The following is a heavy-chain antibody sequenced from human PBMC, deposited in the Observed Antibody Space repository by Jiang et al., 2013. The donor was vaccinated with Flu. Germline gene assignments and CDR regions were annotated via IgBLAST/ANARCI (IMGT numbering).Heavy chain of an antibody. CDR3: ARDAFKYYYDSSGYYTPFDY. CDR1: GFTFSSYW. J-gene: IGHJ4*02. CDR2: IKQDGSEK. Sequence: GGSLRLSCAASGFTFSSYWMSWVRQAPGKGLEWVANIKQDGSEKYYVDSVKGRFTISRDNAKNSLYLQMNSLRAEDTAVYYCARDAFKYYYDSSGYYTPFDYWGQGTLVTVSS. V-gene: IGHV3-7*03. D-gene: IGHD3-22*01.